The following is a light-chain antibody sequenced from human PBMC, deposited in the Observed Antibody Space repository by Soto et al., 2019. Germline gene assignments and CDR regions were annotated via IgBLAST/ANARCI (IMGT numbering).Light chain of an antibody. CDR2: GAS. CDR1: QSVRSN. Sequence: EIVMTQSPATLSASPGERATLSCRASQSVRSNLAWYQQKPGQAPRLLIYGASTRATGIPARFSGSGSGTEFTLSLGSRQSEEFAVYYCQQYNDWPPTFGQGTKVEIK. V-gene: IGKV3-15*01. CDR3: QQYNDWPPT. J-gene: IGKJ1*01.